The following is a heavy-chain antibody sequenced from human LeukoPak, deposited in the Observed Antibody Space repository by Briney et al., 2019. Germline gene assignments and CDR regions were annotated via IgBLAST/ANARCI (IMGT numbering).Heavy chain of an antibody. Sequence: GGSLRLSCAASGFTFSSYEMNWVRQAPGKGLEGVSYISSSGSTIYYADSVKGRFTISRDNAKNSLYLQMNSLRAEDTALYYCAKVFAADGYNFRYFDYWGQGTLVTVSS. CDR1: GFTFSSYE. D-gene: IGHD5-24*01. J-gene: IGHJ4*02. CDR3: AKVFAADGYNFRYFDY. CDR2: ISSSGSTI. V-gene: IGHV3-48*03.